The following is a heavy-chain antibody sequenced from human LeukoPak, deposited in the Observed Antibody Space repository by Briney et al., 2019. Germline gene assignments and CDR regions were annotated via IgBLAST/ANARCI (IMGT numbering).Heavy chain of an antibody. CDR1: GGSISSYY. J-gene: IGHJ4*02. V-gene: IGHV4-59*01. CDR2: IYYSGST. D-gene: IGHD5-24*01. CDR3: AREVEMATSYYFDY. Sequence: SETLSLTCTVSGGSISSYYWSWIRQPPGKGLEWIGYIYYSGSTNYNHSLKSRVNISVDTSKNQFSLNLRSVTAADTAVYYCAREVEMATSYYFDYWGQGTLVTVSS.